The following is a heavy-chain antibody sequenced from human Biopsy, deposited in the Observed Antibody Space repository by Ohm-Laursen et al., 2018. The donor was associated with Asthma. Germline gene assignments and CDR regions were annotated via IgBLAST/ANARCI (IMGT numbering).Heavy chain of an antibody. D-gene: IGHD3-16*01. CDR2: FDAEDGET. CDR1: GSSLTKIS. V-gene: IGHV1-24*01. CDR3: ANSVSFAVWDWFDP. J-gene: IGHJ5*02. Sequence: ASVTVSCKASGSSLTKISMHWVRQAPGKGLEWLGGFDAEDGETIYAQGFEGRVAMMEESFTNTAYLELRSLRSEDTAVYYCANSVSFAVWDWFDPWGQGTLVSVSS.